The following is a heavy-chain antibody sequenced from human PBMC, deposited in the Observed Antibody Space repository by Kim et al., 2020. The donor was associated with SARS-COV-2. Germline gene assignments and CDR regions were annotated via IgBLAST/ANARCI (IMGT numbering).Heavy chain of an antibody. CDR1: AYSFTSYA. D-gene: IGHD3-22*01. V-gene: IGHV7-4-1*02. CDR2: INTNTGNP. CDR3: ASTPHAYYYDSSGYYPTPFDY. Sequence: ASVKVSCKASAYSFTSYAMNWVRQAPGQGLEWMVWINTNTGNPTYAQGFTGRFVFSLDTSVSTAYLQISSLKAEDTAVYYCASTPHAYYYDSSGYYPTPFDYWGQGTLVTVSS. J-gene: IGHJ4*02.